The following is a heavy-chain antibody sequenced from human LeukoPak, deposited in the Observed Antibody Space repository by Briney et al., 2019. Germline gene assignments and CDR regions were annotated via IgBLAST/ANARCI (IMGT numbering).Heavy chain of an antibody. V-gene: IGHV3-48*01. Sequence: PGGSLRLSCAASGFTFSSYSMNWVRQAPGKGLEWVSYISSSSTIYYADSVKGRFTISRDNAKNSLYLQMNSLRAEDTAVYYCARDRPQQWLVRGQRGYYYYMDVWGKGTTVTISS. D-gene: IGHD6-19*01. J-gene: IGHJ6*03. CDR2: ISSSSTI. CDR1: GFTFSSYS. CDR3: ARDRPQQWLVRGQRGYYYYMDV.